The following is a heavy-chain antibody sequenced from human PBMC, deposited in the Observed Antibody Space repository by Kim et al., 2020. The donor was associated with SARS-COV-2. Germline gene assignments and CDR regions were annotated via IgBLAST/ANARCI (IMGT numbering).Heavy chain of an antibody. D-gene: IGHD6-19*01. V-gene: IGHV3-21*01. Sequence: DSVKGRFTISRDNAKNSLYLQMNSLRAEDTAVYYCARDISSGWRSDAFDIWGQGTMVTVSS. CDR3: ARDISSGWRSDAFDI. J-gene: IGHJ3*02.